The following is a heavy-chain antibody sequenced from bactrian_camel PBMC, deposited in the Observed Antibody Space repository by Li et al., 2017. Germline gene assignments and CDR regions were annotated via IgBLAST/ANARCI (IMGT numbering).Heavy chain of an antibody. CDR3: VRAASSQMGWADFGY. V-gene: IGHV3-2*01. CDR1: GFTFSTYY. CDR2: IYTGGGST. J-gene: IGHJ6*01. D-gene: IGHD5*01. Sequence: HVQLVESGGGLVQPGGSLRLSCAASGFTFSTYYMSWVRQAPGKGLEWVSSIYTGGGSTYYADSVKGRFTISRDNAKNTVYLQMNSLKPEDTAVYHCVRAASSQMGWADFGYWGQGTQVTVS.